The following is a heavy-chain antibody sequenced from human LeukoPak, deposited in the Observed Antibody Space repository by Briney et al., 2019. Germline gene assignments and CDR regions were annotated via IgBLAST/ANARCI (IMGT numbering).Heavy chain of an antibody. D-gene: IGHD2-2*01. CDR3: ARDRGYIVVVPAPDY. CDR1: GYTFTSYG. V-gene: IGHV1-18*01. J-gene: IGHJ4*02. Sequence: GASVKVSCKASGYTFTSYGISWVRQAPGQGLEWMGWISAYNGNTNYAQKLQGRVTMTSDTSTSTAYMELRSLRSDDTAVYYCARDRGYIVVVPAPDYWGQGTLVTVSS. CDR2: ISAYNGNT.